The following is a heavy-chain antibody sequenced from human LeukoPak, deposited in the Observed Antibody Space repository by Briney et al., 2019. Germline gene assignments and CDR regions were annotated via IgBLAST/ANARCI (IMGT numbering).Heavy chain of an antibody. CDR2: ISVSGGGT. J-gene: IGHJ4*02. CDR3: AKDRSPFEY. V-gene: IGHV3-23*01. CDR1: GFTFSAYA. Sequence: GGSLRLSCAASGFTFSAYAMSWVRQAPGKGLEWVSAISVSGGGTYYADSVKGQFTISRDNSKNTLYLQMNSLRAEDTAVYFCAKDRSPFEYWGQGTLVTVSS.